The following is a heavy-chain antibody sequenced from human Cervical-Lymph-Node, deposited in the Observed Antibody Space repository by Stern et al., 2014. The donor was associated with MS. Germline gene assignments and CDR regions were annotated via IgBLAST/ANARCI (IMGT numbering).Heavy chain of an antibody. J-gene: IGHJ6*02. CDR2: INWNSDII. V-gene: IGHV3-9*01. D-gene: IGHD2/OR15-2a*01. CDR1: GFTFDDYA. CDR3: AKDYAASFFYNGMDV. Sequence: QLVESGGGLVQPGRSLRLSCAASGFTFDDYAMHWVRQAPGKGLEWVSGINWNSDIIGYADSVKGRFTISRDNAKNSLSLQINSLRAEDTAVYYCAKDYAASFFYNGMDVWGQGTTVTVSS.